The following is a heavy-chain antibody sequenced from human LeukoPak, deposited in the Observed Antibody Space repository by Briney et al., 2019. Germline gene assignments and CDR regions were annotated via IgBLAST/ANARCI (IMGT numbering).Heavy chain of an antibody. J-gene: IGHJ3*02. V-gene: IGHV4-30-4*08. CDR3: ARLETYCYGSGSPQGAFDI. D-gene: IGHD3-10*01. Sequence: SQTLSLTCTVSGGSISSGDYYWSWIRQPPGKGLEWIGYIYYSGSTYYNPSLKSRVTISVDTSKNQFSLKLSSVTAADTAVYYCARLETYCYGSGSPQGAFDIWGQGTMVTVSS. CDR2: IYYSGST. CDR1: GGSISSGDYY.